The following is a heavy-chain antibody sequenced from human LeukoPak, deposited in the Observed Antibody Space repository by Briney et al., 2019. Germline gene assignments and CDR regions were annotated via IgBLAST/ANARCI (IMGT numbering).Heavy chain of an antibody. CDR3: ARGQIFWSGYYTWFDP. CDR1: GGSISSGGYY. D-gene: IGHD3-3*01. CDR2: IYYSGST. J-gene: IGHJ5*02. Sequence: SETLSLTCTVSGGSISSGGYYWSWIRQHPGKGLEWIGYIYYSGSTYYNPPLKSRVTISVDTSKNQFSLKLSSVTAADTAVYYCARGQIFWSGYYTWFDPWGQGTLVTVSS. V-gene: IGHV4-31*03.